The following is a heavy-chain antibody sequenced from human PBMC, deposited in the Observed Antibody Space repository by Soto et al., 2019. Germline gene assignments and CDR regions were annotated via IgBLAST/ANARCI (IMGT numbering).Heavy chain of an antibody. J-gene: IGHJ5*01. CDR1: GFTFSSYW. Sequence: GGSLRLSCAASGFTFSSYWMSWVRQAPGKGLEWVANIKQDGSEKYYVDSVKGRFTISRDNAKNSLYLQMNSLRAEDTAVYYCASERLKGYCSSTSCLGFSSWGQGTLVTVSS. CDR3: ASERLKGYCSSTSCLGFSS. D-gene: IGHD2-2*01. V-gene: IGHV3-7*01. CDR2: IKQDGSEK.